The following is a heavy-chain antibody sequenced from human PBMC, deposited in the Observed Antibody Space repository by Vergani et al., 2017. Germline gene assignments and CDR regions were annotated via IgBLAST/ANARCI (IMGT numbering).Heavy chain of an antibody. J-gene: IGHJ5*02. CDR2: ISSSSTI. D-gene: IGHD2-2*01. CDR1: GFTFSSYS. CDR3: ARGQPGYQALSSNWFDH. Sequence: EVQLVESGGGLVQPGGSLRLSCVTSGFTFSSYSIKWVRQAPGKGLEWVSYISSSSTIYYADSVRGRFTISRDSGENSMYLQMNSLRVEDTAVYYCARGQPGYQALSSNWFDHWGQGTLVTVSS. V-gene: IGHV3-48*01.